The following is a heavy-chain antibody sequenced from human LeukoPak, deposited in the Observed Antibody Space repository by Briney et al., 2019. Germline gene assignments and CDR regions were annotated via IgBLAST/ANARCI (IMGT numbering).Heavy chain of an antibody. CDR1: GFTFSSYA. D-gene: IGHD3-10*01. J-gene: IGHJ4*02. CDR3: AKHYGSGTYYNYLDY. V-gene: IGHV3-23*01. CDR2: ISSNGGGT. Sequence: GGSLRLSCAASGFTFSSYAMSGVRRAPGKGLEWVSAISSNGGGTFYADSVKGQFTISRDNSQNTLYLQMNSLRAEDTAIYYCAKHYGSGTYYNYLDYWGQGSLVTVSS.